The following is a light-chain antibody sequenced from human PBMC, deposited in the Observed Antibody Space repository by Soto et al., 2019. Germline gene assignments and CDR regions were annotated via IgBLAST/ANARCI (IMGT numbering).Light chain of an antibody. CDR1: QSIHAW. V-gene: IGKV1-5*03. CDR2: RAS. J-gene: IGKJ2*01. CDR3: QQYRGYFGT. Sequence: DIQMTQSPSTLSASVGDRVTITCRASQSIHAWLAWFQQKPGKAPQLLIYRASNLESGVPSRVSGSGAGTEFALTIRCLQPDDVASYYFQQYRGYFGTFGGGAKRVI.